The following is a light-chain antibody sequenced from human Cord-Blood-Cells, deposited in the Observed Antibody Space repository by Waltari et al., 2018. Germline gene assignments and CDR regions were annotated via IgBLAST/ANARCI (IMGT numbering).Light chain of an antibody. CDR2: DAR. CDR3: SSYTSSSTYV. Sequence: QSALTQPDSASGSPGQSITLSCTGTSSDVCGSNYVSWYQQHPGKAPKLMIYDARNRPSRVSSRFSCTKSGNTASLTIAGLQGEDGADYCCSSYTSSSTYVYGPGTKVSVL. CDR1: SSDVCGSNY. J-gene: IGLJ1*01. V-gene: IGLV2-14*03.